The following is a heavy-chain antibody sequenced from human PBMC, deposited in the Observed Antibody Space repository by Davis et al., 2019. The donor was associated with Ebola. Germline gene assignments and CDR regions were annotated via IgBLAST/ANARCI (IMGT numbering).Heavy chain of an antibody. CDR2: ISYDGSNK. CDR1: GFTFSSYG. J-gene: IGHJ2*01. CDR3: ARVEPTVTTFWYFDL. D-gene: IGHD4-11*01. Sequence: GESLKISCAASGFTFSSYGMHWVRQAPGKGLEWVAVISYDGSNKYYADSVKGRFTISRDNSKNTLYLQMNSLRDEDTAVYYCARVEPTVTTFWYFDLWGRGTLVTVSS. V-gene: IGHV3-30*03.